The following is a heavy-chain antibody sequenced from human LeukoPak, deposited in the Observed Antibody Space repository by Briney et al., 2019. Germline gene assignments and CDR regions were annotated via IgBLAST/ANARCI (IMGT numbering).Heavy chain of an antibody. V-gene: IGHV4-59*01. CDR3: AKSTPDDAFDI. CDR1: GGSISSYY. CDR2: IYYSGST. J-gene: IGHJ3*02. D-gene: IGHD2-2*01. Sequence: SETLSLTCTVSGGSISSYYWSWIRQPPGKGQEWIGYIYYSGSTNYNPSLKSRVTMSVDTSKNQFSLKLSSVTAADTAVYYCAKSTPDDAFDIWGQGTMVTVSS.